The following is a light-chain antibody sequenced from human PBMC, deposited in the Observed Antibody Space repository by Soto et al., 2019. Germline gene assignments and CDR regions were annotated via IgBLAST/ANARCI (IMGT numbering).Light chain of an antibody. Sequence: DIQMTQSPSTLSASVGDRVTITCRASQTINSFLAWYQQTPGKAPNLLIYDASSLQSGVPSRFSGGGYGTEFTLTISSLQPDDFATFHCQQYYRYPWTFGQGTKVEIK. CDR2: DAS. CDR1: QTINSF. V-gene: IGKV1-5*01. CDR3: QQYYRYPWT. J-gene: IGKJ1*01.